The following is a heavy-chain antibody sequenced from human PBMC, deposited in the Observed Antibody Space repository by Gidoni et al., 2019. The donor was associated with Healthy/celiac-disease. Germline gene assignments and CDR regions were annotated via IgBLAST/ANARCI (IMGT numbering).Heavy chain of an antibody. D-gene: IGHD3-10*01. CDR1: GFTFDDYA. V-gene: IGHV3-9*01. CDR2: ISWNSGSI. J-gene: IGHJ5*02. Sequence: EVQLVESGGGLVQPGRSLRLSCAASGFTFDDYAMPWVRQAPGKGLEWVSGISWNSGSIGYADSVKGRFTISRDNAKNSLYLQMNSLRAEDTALYYCAKDFRHGSGSYYSGGFDPWGQGTLVTVSS. CDR3: AKDFRHGSGSYYSGGFDP.